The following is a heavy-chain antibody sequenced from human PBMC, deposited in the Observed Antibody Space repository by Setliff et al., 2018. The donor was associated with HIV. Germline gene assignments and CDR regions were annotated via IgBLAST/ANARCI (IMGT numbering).Heavy chain of an antibody. Sequence: SETLSLTCDVSGSYISNSYYWGWVRQPPGKGLEWIGSIYHSGATYYNPSLKSRVTISVATSKIQFSLKLTSVTVADTALYYCARSKYSSGWYSDHDAFDIWGQGTMVTVSS. V-gene: IGHV4-38-2*01. CDR2: IYHSGAT. D-gene: IGHD6-19*01. J-gene: IGHJ3*02. CDR1: GSYISNSYY. CDR3: ARSKYSSGWYSDHDAFDI.